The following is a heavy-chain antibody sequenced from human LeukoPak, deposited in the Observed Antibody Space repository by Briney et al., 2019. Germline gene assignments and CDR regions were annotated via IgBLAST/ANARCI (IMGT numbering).Heavy chain of an antibody. CDR3: ARDSADNLD. CDR2: ISVSGDST. J-gene: IGHJ4*02. V-gene: IGHV3-23*01. CDR1: GFTFSSYA. Sequence: GGSLRLSCAASGFTFSSYAMSWVRQAPGKGLEWVSTISVSGDSTYYADSVKGRFTISRDNAKNSLYLQMNSLRAEDTAVYYCARDSADNLDWGQGTLVTVSS. D-gene: IGHD3-9*01.